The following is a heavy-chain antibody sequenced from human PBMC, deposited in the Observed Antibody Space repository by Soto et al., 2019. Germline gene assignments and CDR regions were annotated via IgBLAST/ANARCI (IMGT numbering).Heavy chain of an antibody. CDR2: ISYDGSNK. Sequence: GGSLRLSCAASGFTFSSYGMHWVRQAPGKGLEWVAVISYDGSNKYYADSVKGRFTISRDNSKNTLYLQMNGLRAEDTAVYYCVKTLQYSYGLPHWGQGTLVTVSS. J-gene: IGHJ4*02. D-gene: IGHD5-18*01. CDR3: VKTLQYSYGLPH. V-gene: IGHV3-30*18. CDR1: GFTFSSYG.